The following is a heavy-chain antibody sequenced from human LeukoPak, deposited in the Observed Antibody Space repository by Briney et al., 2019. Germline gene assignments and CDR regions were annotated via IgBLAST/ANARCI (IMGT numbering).Heavy chain of an antibody. Sequence: GGSLRLSCAASGFTFSSYSMNWVRQAPGKGLEWVSFISSSSSYIYYADSMKGRFTISRDNAKNSLYLQMNSLRAEDTAVYYCARGPMFRGVIIRRSKSGYFDYWGQGTLVTVSS. CDR3: ARGPMFRGVIIRRSKSGYFDY. CDR2: ISSSSSYI. J-gene: IGHJ4*02. V-gene: IGHV3-21*01. D-gene: IGHD3-10*01. CDR1: GFTFSSYS.